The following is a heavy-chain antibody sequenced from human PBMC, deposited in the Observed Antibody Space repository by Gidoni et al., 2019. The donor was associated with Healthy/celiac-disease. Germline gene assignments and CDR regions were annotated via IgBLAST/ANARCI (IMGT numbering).Heavy chain of an antibody. J-gene: IGHJ4*02. CDR2: IYYSGST. CDR1: GASISSYY. V-gene: IGHV4-59*01. CDR3: ARVKPYYYDSSGYYYPYYFDY. Sequence: QVQLQESGPGLVKPSETLSLTCTVSGASISSYYWSWIRQPPGKGLEWIGYIYYSGSTNYHPSLKSRFTISVDTSKNQFSLKLSSVTAADTAVYYCARVKPYYYDSSGYYYPYYFDYWGQGTLVTVSS. D-gene: IGHD3-22*01.